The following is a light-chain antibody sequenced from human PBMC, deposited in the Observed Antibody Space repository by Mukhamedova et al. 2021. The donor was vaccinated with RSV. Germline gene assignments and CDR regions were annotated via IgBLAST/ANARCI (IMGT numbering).Light chain of an antibody. CDR1: QDINNY. J-gene: IGKJ5*01. CDR2: DAA. Sequence: VTITCQASQDINNYLNWYQQKPGKAPKLLIYDAANLKTGVPSRFSGSGSGTDFTFTISSLQPEDIATYYCQRYDSLSSITFGQGT. CDR3: QRYDSLSSIT. V-gene: IGKV1-33*01.